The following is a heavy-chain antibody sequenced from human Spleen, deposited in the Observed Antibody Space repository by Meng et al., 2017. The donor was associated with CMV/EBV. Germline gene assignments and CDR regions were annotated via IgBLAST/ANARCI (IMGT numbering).Heavy chain of an antibody. CDR3: ARSRTGVFGYFDL. CDR2: INPNTGDT. Sequence: QEQRVQSGAEVQKPGASVKASCKSSGYTFADYYIHWVRQAPGKGLEWMGRINPNTGDTNYAPKFQGRVTMTRDTSIRTAYMELRRLRSDDTAVYYCARSRTGVFGYFDLWGRGTLVTVSS. V-gene: IGHV1-2*06. J-gene: IGHJ2*01. D-gene: IGHD7-27*01. CDR1: GYTFADYY.